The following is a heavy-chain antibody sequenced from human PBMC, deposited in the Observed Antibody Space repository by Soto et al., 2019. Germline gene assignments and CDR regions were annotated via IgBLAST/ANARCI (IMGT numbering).Heavy chain of an antibody. CDR1: GFTFSSYW. V-gene: IGHV3-7*05. CDR3: ANLNRGSSWDLFFDP. CDR2: IKQDGSEK. J-gene: IGHJ5*02. Sequence: GGSLRLSCAASGFTFSSYWMSWVRQAPGKGLEWVANIKQDGSEKYYVDSVKGRFTISRDNAKNSLYLQMNSLRAEDTAVYYCANLNRGSSWDLFFDPWGQGTLVTVSS. D-gene: IGHD6-13*01.